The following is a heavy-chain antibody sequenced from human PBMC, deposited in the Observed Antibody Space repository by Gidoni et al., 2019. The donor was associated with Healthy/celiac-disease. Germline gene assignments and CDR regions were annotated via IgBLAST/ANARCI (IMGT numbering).Heavy chain of an antibody. J-gene: IGHJ3*02. CDR1: GFTFSSYG. Sequence: QVQLVESGGGVVQPGRSLRLSCAASGFTFSSYGMHWVRQAPGKGLEWVAVIWYDGSNKYYADSVKGRFTISRDNSKNTLYLQMNSLRAEDTAVYYCARVSSSGSYAVGYDAFDIWGQGTMVTVSS. CDR2: IWYDGSNK. V-gene: IGHV3-33*01. D-gene: IGHD1-26*01. CDR3: ARVSSSGSYAVGYDAFDI.